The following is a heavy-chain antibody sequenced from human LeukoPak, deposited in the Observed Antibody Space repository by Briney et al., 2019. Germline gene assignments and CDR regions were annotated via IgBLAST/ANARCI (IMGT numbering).Heavy chain of an antibody. J-gene: IGHJ6*03. Sequence: PSETLSLTCTVSGGSISSSSYYWGWIRQPPGKGLEWIGSLYYSGRTYYNPSLKSRVTISVDTSKNQFSLKLSSVTAADTAVYYCERHGNSGSYYYYYYMDVWGKGTTVTVSS. V-gene: IGHV4-39*01. CDR1: GGSISSSSYY. CDR2: LYYSGRT. D-gene: IGHD1-26*01. CDR3: ERHGNSGSYYYYYYMDV.